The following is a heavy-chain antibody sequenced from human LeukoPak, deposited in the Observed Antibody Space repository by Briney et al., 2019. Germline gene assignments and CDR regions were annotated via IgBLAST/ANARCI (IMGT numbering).Heavy chain of an antibody. Sequence: KSSGTLSLTCTVSGGSISSGSYYWYWIRQPAGKGLEWIGHIYTSGSTNYNPSLKSRVTISLDTSKNQFSLKLTSVTAADTAVYYCARDRRSGSYYYQRAFDIWGQGTMVTVSS. D-gene: IGHD1-26*01. CDR2: IYTSGST. CDR1: GGSISSGSYY. V-gene: IGHV4-61*09. J-gene: IGHJ3*02. CDR3: ARDRRSGSYYYQRAFDI.